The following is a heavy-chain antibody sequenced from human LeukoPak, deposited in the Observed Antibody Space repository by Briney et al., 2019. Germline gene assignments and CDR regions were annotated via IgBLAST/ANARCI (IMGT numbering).Heavy chain of an antibody. CDR1: GGSISSSSYY. V-gene: IGHV4-39*01. CDR2: IYYSGST. CDR3: ARGRQLALDY. J-gene: IGHJ4*02. Sequence: KPSETLSLTCTVSGGSISSSSYYWGWIRQPPGKGLEWIGSIYYSGSTYYNPSLKSRVTISVDTSKNQFSLKLSSVTAADTAVYYCARGRQLALDYRGQGTLVTVSS. D-gene: IGHD6-13*01.